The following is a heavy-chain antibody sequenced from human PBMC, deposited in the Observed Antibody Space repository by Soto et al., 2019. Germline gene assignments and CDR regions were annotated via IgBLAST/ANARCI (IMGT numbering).Heavy chain of an antibody. CDR2: IYYSGST. Sequence: SETLSLTCTVSGGSISSGGYYWSWIRQHPGKGLEWIGYIYYSGSTYYNPSLKSRVTISVDTSKNQFSLKLSSVTAADTAVYYFARLSRYYDSSGYLYYFDYWGQGTLVTVSS. CDR3: ARLSRYYDSSGYLYYFDY. D-gene: IGHD3-22*01. V-gene: IGHV4-31*03. J-gene: IGHJ4*02. CDR1: GGSISSGGYY.